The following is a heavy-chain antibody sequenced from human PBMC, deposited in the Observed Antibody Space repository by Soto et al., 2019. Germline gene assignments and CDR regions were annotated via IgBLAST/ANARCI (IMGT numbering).Heavy chain of an antibody. V-gene: IGHV3-23*01. J-gene: IGHJ6*02. Sequence: GWSLRLSCAASGFTFSSYAMSWVLQAPGKGLAWVSAISGSGGSTYYADSVKGRFTISRDNSKNTLYLQMNSLRAEDTAVYYCAKAPVTTQHYYYGMDVWGQGTTVTVSS. CDR2: ISGSGGST. D-gene: IGHD4-17*01. CDR1: GFTFSSYA. CDR3: AKAPVTTQHYYYGMDV.